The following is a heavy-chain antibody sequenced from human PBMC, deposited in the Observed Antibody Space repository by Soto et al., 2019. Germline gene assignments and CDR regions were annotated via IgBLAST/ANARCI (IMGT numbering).Heavy chain of an antibody. D-gene: IGHD2-15*01. V-gene: IGHV4-59*01. J-gene: IGHJ4*02. Sequence: SETLSLTCTVSGGSISSYYWSWIRQPPGKGLEWIGYIYYSGSTNYNPSLKSRVTISVDTSKNQFSLKLSSVTAADTAVYYCARDARGGYLDYWGQGTLVTVSS. CDR3: ARDARGGYLDY. CDR1: GGSISSYY. CDR2: IYYSGST.